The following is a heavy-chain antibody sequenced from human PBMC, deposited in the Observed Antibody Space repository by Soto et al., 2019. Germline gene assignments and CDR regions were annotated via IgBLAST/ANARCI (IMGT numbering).Heavy chain of an antibody. Sequence: GASVKVSCKASGYTFSSHDVNWVRQATGQGLEWMGWMNPNSGNTGYAQKFQGRLTMTRNTSISTAYMELSRLRSEDTAVYFCARVRKVVVIKYYYSDLDVWG. J-gene: IGHJ6*02. D-gene: IGHD3-22*01. CDR2: MNPNSGNT. CDR1: GYTFSSHD. CDR3: ARVRKVVVIKYYYSDLDV. V-gene: IGHV1-8*01.